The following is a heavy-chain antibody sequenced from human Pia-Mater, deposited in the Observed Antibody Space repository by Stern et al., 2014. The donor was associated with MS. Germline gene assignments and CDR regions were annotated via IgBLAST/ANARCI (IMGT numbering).Heavy chain of an antibody. CDR2: INSATGDP. D-gene: IGHD2-15*01. J-gene: IGHJ5*02. CDR3: SSRGAGEFGDSPTGS. V-gene: IGHV7-4-1*01. CDR1: GYDFRRYA. Sequence: QVQLVQSGSEWKKPGASVKVSCKASGYDFRRYAMNWVRQAPGQGLEWMGWINSATGDPLYAQGFEGRFVFSLDTSVRTAYLQIVSLRTEDTAIYYCSSRGAGEFGDSPTGSWGQGTLVTVSS.